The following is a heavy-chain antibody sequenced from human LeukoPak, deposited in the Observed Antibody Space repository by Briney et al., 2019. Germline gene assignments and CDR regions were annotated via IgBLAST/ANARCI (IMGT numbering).Heavy chain of an antibody. CDR2: IYYTGST. D-gene: IGHD5-24*01. J-gene: IGHJ4*02. CDR3: ARVGGGTWPQIV. Sequence: PSETLSLTCTVSGDSSSDYFWSWIRQPPGKGLEWIGYIYYTGSTTYVPSLKSRVTISIDMSKNQFSLKLRSVTAAGTAVYYCARVGGGTWPQIVWGQGTLVTVSS. CDR1: GDSSSDYF. V-gene: IGHV4-59*01.